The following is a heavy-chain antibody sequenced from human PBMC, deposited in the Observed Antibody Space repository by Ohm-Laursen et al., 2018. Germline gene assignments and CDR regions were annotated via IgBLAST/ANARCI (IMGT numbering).Heavy chain of an antibody. J-gene: IGHJ5*02. Sequence: SLRLSCTASGFTFSNNGMHWVRQAPGKGLEWVAVISYDENHKYYVDSVKGRFTISRDNSKNTLYLQMNSLRAEDTAVYYCAREGYGGYGLDPWGQGTLVTVSS. D-gene: IGHD5-12*01. CDR3: AREGYGGYGLDP. CDR2: ISYDENHK. V-gene: IGHV3-30*03. CDR1: GFTFSNNG.